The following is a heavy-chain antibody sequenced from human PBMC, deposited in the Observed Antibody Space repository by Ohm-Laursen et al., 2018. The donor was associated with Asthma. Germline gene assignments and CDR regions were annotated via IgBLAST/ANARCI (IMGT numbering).Heavy chain of an antibody. J-gene: IGHJ4*02. CDR2: IIPIFGTA. V-gene: IGHV1-69*13. Sequence: ASVKVSCKASGGTFSSYAISWVRQAPGQGLEWMGGIIPIFGTANYAQKFQGRVTITADESTSTAYMELSSLRSEDTAVYYCARVITPQLGGHFDYWGQGTLVTVSS. CDR3: ARVITPQLGGHFDY. D-gene: IGHD5-24*01. CDR1: GGTFSSYA.